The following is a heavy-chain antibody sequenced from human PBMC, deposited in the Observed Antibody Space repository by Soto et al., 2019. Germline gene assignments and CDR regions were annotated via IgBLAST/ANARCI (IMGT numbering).Heavy chain of an antibody. CDR2: IYPGDSDT. D-gene: IGHD6-13*01. CDR1: GYSFTSYW. Sequence: GSLKISCKGSGYSFTSYWIGWVRQMPGKGLESMGIIYPGDSDTRYSPSFRGQVTISADKSISTAYLQWSSLKASDTAMYYCARTAAAGKYYYGMDVWGQGTTVTVSS. J-gene: IGHJ6*02. CDR3: ARTAAAGKYYYGMDV. V-gene: IGHV5-51*01.